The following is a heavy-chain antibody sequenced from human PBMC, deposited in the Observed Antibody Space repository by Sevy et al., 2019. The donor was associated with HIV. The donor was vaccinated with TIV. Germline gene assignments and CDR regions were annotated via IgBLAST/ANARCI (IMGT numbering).Heavy chain of an antibody. Sequence: GGSLRLSCAASGLTFSSYAMSWVRQAPGKGLEWVSAISGSGGSTYYADSVKGRFTISRDNSKNTLYLQMNSLRAEDTAVYYCAKRRSLAGAFDIWGQGTMVTVSS. CDR1: GLTFSSYA. D-gene: IGHD6-25*01. V-gene: IGHV3-23*01. J-gene: IGHJ3*02. CDR3: AKRRSLAGAFDI. CDR2: ISGSGGST.